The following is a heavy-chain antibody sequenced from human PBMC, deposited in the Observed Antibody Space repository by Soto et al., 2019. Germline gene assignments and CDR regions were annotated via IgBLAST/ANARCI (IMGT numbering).Heavy chain of an antibody. CDR2: TRNKANSYTT. D-gene: IGHD2-21*01. J-gene: IGHJ6*02. CDR1: GFTFSDHY. V-gene: IGHV3-72*01. CDR3: ARVDAISYGMDV. Sequence: PGGSLRLSCAASGFTFSDHYMDWVLQAPGKGLEWVGRTRNKANSYTTEYAASVKGRFTISRDDSKNSLYLQMNSLKTEDTAVYYCARVDAISYGMDVWGQGTTVTVSS.